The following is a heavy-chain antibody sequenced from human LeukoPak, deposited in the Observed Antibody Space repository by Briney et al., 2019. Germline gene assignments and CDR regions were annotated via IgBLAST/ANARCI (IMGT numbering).Heavy chain of an antibody. V-gene: IGHV3-23*01. D-gene: IGHD4-17*01. J-gene: IGHJ4*02. CDR2: ISGSGGST. CDR3: AKNYGDYPLFDY. CDR1: GFTFSRYA. Sequence: GGSLRLSCAASGFTFSRYAMSWVRQAPGKGLEWVSAISGSGGSTYYADSVKGRFTISRDNSKNTLYLQMNSLRAEDTAVYYCAKNYGDYPLFDYWGQGTLVTVSS.